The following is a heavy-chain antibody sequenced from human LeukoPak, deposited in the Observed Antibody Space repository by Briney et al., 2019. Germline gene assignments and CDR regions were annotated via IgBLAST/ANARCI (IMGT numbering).Heavy chain of an antibody. Sequence: SETLSLTCTVSGYCISTVYYWSWIRQPAGKGLEWIGRIYTSGSTNYNPSLKSRVTISVDTSKNQFSLKLSSVTAADTAVYYCAREGRGYCSGGSCYGAFDIWGQGTMVTVSS. CDR2: IYTSGST. CDR1: GYCISTVYY. V-gene: IGHV4-61*02. J-gene: IGHJ3*02. D-gene: IGHD2-15*01. CDR3: AREGRGYCSGGSCYGAFDI.